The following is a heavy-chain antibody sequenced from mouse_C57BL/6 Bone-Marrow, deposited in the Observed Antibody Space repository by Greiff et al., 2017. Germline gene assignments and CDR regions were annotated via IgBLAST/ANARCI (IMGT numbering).Heavy chain of an antibody. Sequence: QVHVKQPGAELVMPGASVKLSCKASGYTFTSYWMHWVKQRPGQGLEWIGEIDPSDSYTNYNQKFKGKSTLTVDKSSSTAYMQLSSLTSEDSAVYYCAREDDCYYSAWFAYWGQGTLVTVSA. CDR3: AREDDCYYSAWFAY. CDR2: IDPSDSYT. V-gene: IGHV1-69*01. J-gene: IGHJ3*01. D-gene: IGHD2-3*01. CDR1: GYTFTSYW.